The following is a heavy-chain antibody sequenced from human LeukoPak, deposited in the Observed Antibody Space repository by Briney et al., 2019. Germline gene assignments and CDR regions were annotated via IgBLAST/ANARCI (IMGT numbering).Heavy chain of an antibody. CDR3: ARGPPTYGSGSYYNY. J-gene: IGHJ4*02. CDR1: SRSFSDYY. V-gene: IGHV4-34*01. CDR2: INHSGST. D-gene: IGHD3-10*01. Sequence: SETLSLTCAVYSRSFSDYYWSWIRQTPGKGLEWIGEINHSGSTNYNPSLKSRVTISVDTSKSQFSLKLNSVTAGDTAVYYCARGPPTYGSGSYYNYWGQGTLVTVSS.